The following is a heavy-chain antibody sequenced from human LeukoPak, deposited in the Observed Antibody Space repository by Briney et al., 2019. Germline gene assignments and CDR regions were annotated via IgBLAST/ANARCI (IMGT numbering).Heavy chain of an antibody. V-gene: IGHV1-69*05. D-gene: IGHD3-22*01. CDR3: ATPSHYYDSSGGYFDY. CDR1: GGTFSSYA. Sequence: SVKVCCKASGGTFSSYAISWVRQAPGQGLEWMGGIIPIFGTANYAQKFQGRVTITTDESTSTAYMELSSLRSEDTAVYYCATPSHYYDSSGGYFDYWGQGTLVTVSS. J-gene: IGHJ4*02. CDR2: IIPIFGTA.